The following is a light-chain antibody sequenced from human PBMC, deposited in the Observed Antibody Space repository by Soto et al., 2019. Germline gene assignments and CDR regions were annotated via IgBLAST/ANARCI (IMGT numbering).Light chain of an antibody. CDR2: GNS. Sequence: QSVLTQPPSVSGAPGQRVTISCTGSSSNIGAGYDVHWYQQLPGTAPKLLIHGNSNRPSGVPDRFSGSKSDTSASLAITGLQAEDEADYYCQSYDSSLVVFGGGTKLTVL. J-gene: IGLJ2*01. CDR1: SSNIGAGYD. CDR3: QSYDSSLVV. V-gene: IGLV1-40*01.